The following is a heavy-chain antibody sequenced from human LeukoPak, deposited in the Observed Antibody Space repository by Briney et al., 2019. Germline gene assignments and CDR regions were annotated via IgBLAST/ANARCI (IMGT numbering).Heavy chain of an antibody. D-gene: IGHD3-22*01. J-gene: IGHJ4*02. CDR1: GVSFRDYY. CDR2: IYSGGST. Sequence: GGSLRLSCAASGVSFRDYYMSWIRQAPGKGLEWVSVIYSGGSTYYADSVKGRFTISRDNSKNTLYLQMNSLRAEDTAVYYCARGYYEIDYWGQGTLVTVSS. CDR3: ARGYYEIDY. V-gene: IGHV3-53*01.